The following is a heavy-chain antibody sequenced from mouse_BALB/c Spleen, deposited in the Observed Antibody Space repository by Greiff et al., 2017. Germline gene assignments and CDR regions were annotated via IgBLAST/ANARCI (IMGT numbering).Heavy chain of an antibody. CDR3: TRYRYDVGAMDY. D-gene: IGHD2-14*01. V-gene: IGHV1-5*01. CDR1: GYTFTSYW. Sequence: EVKVEESGTVLARPGASVKMSCKASGYTFTSYWMHWVKQRPGQGLEWIGAIYPGNSDTSYNQKFKGKAKLTAVTSTSTAYMELSSLTNEDSAVYYCTRYRYDVGAMDYWGQGTSVTVSS. J-gene: IGHJ4*01. CDR2: IYPGNSDT.